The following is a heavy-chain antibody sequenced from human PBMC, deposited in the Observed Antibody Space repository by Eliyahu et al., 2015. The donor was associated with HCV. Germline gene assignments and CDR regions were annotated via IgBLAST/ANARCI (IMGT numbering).Heavy chain of an antibody. Sequence: QLQLQESGPGLVKPSETLSLTCTVPGGSISSSSYYWGWIRQPPGKGLEWIGSIYYSGSTYYNPSLKSRVTISVDTSKNQFSLKLSSVTAADTAVYYCARTGANYIVVVPAAILDWGQGTLVTVSS. CDR2: IYYSGST. CDR3: ARTGANYIVVVPAAILD. CDR1: GGSISSSSYY. D-gene: IGHD2-2*01. J-gene: IGHJ4*02. V-gene: IGHV4-39*01.